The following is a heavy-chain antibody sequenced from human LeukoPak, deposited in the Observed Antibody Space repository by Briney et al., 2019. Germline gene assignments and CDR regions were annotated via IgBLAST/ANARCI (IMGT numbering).Heavy chain of an antibody. D-gene: IGHD3-9*01. CDR2: ISGSGGST. Sequence: GGSLRLSCAASGFTFSSYAMNWVRQAPGKGLEWVSGISGSGGSTFYADSVKGRFTISRDNSKDTLHLQMNGLRDEDTAVYYCAKVRYVGYYFDSWGQGALVTVSS. CDR1: GFTFSSYA. V-gene: IGHV3-23*01. J-gene: IGHJ4*02. CDR3: AKVRYVGYYFDS.